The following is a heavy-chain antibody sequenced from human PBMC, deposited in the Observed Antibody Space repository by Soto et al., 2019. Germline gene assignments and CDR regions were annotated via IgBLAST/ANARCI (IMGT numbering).Heavy chain of an antibody. V-gene: IGHV3-21*01. CDR2: ISSSSSYI. CDR1: GFTFSSYS. J-gene: IGHJ6*02. D-gene: IGHD2-15*01. CDR3: ARDAATSPYYYYGMDV. Sequence: ESGGGLVNPGGSLRLSCAASGFTFSSYSMNWVRQAPGKGLEWVSSISSSSSYIYYADSVKGRFTISRDNAKNSLYLQMNSLRAEDTAVYYCARDAATSPYYYYGMDVWGQGTTVTVSS.